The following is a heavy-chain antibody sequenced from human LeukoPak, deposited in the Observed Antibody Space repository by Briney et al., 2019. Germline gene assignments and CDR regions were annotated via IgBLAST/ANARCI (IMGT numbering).Heavy chain of an antibody. Sequence: PGGSLRLSCAASGFTFSSNYMSWVRQAPGKGLEWVSVIYSGGSTYYADSVKGRFTISRDNSKNTLYLQMNSLRAEDTAVYYCARSKWELLDFDYWGQGTLVTVSS. CDR3: ARSKWELLDFDY. CDR2: IYSGGST. CDR1: GFTFSSNY. D-gene: IGHD1-26*01. V-gene: IGHV3-66*01. J-gene: IGHJ4*02.